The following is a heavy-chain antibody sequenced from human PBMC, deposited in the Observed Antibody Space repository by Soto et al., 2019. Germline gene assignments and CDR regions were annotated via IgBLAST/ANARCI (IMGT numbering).Heavy chain of an antibody. V-gene: IGHV4-59*01. Sequence: PSETLSLTCTVSGGSISSYYWSWIRQPPGKGLEWIGYIYYSGSTNYNPSLKSRVTISVDTSKNQFSLKLSSVTAADTAVYYCARAILTGYYNVIDAFDIWGQGTMVTVSS. J-gene: IGHJ3*02. CDR1: GGSISSYY. CDR2: IYYSGST. CDR3: ARAILTGYYNVIDAFDI. D-gene: IGHD3-9*01.